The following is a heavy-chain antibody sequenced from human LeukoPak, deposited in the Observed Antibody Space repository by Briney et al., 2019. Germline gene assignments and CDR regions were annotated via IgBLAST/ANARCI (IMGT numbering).Heavy chain of an antibody. CDR3: ARRAVGGTLSQTFAFDN. D-gene: IGHD6-19*01. V-gene: IGHV5-51*01. CDR1: GFTFSSYA. Sequence: KSGGSLRLSCAASGFTFSSYAMSWVRQMPGKGLEWMGIIYPGDSDTRYSPSFQGQVTISADKSIITAYLQWSSLKASDTAMYYCARRAVGGTLSQTFAFDNWGQGTLVTVSS. J-gene: IGHJ4*02. CDR2: IYPGDSDT.